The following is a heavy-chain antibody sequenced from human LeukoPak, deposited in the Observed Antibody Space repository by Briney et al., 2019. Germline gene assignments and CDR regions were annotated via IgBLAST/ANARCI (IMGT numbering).Heavy chain of an antibody. J-gene: IGHJ3*02. Sequence: PSETLSLTCTVSGGSISSYYWSWIRQPPGKGLEWIGYIYYSGSTNYNPSLKSRVTISVDTSKNQFSLKLSSVTAADTAVYYCARVVGSYYDSSGDAFDIWGQGTMVTVSS. CDR2: IYYSGST. CDR3: ARVVGSYYDSSGDAFDI. D-gene: IGHD3-22*01. CDR1: GGSISSYY. V-gene: IGHV4-59*01.